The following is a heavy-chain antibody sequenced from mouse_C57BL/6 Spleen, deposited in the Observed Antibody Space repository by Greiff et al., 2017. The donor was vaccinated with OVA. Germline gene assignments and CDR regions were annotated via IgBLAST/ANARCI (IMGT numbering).Heavy chain of an antibody. CDR1: GFNIKDDY. J-gene: IGHJ4*01. V-gene: IGHV14-4*01. CDR2: IDPENGDT. CDR3: TTQNAMDY. Sequence: EVQGVESGAELVRPGASVKLSCTASGFNIKDDYMHWVKQRPEQGLEWIGWIDPENGDTEYASKFQGKATITADTSSNTAYLQLSSLTSEDTAVYYCTTQNAMDYWGQGTSVTVSS.